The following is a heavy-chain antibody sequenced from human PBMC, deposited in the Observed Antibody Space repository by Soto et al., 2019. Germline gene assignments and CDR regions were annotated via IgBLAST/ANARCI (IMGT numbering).Heavy chain of an antibody. CDR2: IIRIFGTE. Sequence: QVQLVQSGAEVKKPGSSVKVSCKVSGGTFSSHSINWVRQAPGQGPEWMGGIIRIFGTENYAQKFQGRVTITADESTTTAYMELSSLTSEDTALDYCSTSVYCSTTRCYYFYGLDVWGQGTTVIVSS. J-gene: IGHJ6*02. CDR1: GGTFSSHS. D-gene: IGHD2-2*01. CDR3: STSVYCSTTRCYYFYGLDV. V-gene: IGHV1-69*01.